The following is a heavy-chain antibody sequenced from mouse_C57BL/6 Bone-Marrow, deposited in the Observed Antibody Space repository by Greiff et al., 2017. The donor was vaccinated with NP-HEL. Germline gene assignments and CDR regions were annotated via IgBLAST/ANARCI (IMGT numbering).Heavy chain of an antibody. Sequence: EVKLVESGEGLVKPGGSLKLSCAASGFTFSSYAMSWVRQTPEKRLEWVAYISSGGDYIYYADTVKGRFTISRDNARNTLSLQMRSLKSEDTAMYYCTREGYYYGSSFFAYWGQGTLVTVSA. CDR2: ISSGGDYI. D-gene: IGHD1-1*01. CDR3: TREGYYYGSSFFAY. J-gene: IGHJ3*01. CDR1: GFTFSSYA. V-gene: IGHV5-9-1*02.